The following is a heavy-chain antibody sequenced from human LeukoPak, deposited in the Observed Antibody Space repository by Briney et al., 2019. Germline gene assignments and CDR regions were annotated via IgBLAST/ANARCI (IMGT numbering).Heavy chain of an antibody. CDR1: GFSFNNAW. Sequence: GGSLRLSCAASGFSFNNAWMNWVRQAPGKGLEWVGRIKSKTDGGTTDYAAPVKSRFTISRDDSKKTLYMQMNSLKTEDTAVYYCARGGYYGDFDYWGQGTLVTVSS. D-gene: IGHD3-3*01. J-gene: IGHJ4*02. CDR3: ARGGYYGDFDY. CDR2: IKSKTDGGTT. V-gene: IGHV3-15*01.